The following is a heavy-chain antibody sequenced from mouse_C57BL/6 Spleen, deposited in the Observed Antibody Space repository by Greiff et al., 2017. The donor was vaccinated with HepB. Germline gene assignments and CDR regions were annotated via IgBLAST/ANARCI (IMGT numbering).Heavy chain of an antibody. CDR2: INPSNGGT. J-gene: IGHJ4*01. CDR3: AKMRGSNYGAMDY. V-gene: IGHV1-53*01. D-gene: IGHD2-5*01. Sequence: QVQLKQPGTELVKPGASVKLSCKASGYTFTSYWMHWVKQRPGQGLEWIGNINPSNGGTNYNEKFKSKATLTVDKSSSTAYMQLSSLTSEDSAVYYCAKMRGSNYGAMDYWGQGTSVTVSS. CDR1: GYTFTSYW.